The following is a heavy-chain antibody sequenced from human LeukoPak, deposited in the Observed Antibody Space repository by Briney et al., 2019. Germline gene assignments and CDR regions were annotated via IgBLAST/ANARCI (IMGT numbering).Heavy chain of an antibody. CDR1: GFTVSSNY. V-gene: IGHV3-53*01. D-gene: IGHD6-13*01. Sequence: GGSLRLSCAASGFTVSSNYMSWVRQAPGKGLEWVSVIYSDGSTYYADSVKGRFTISRDNAKNSLYLQMNSLRAEDTAVYYCARGGAAAGASYWYFDLWGRGTLVTVSS. CDR3: ARGGAAAGASYWYFDL. J-gene: IGHJ2*01. CDR2: IYSDGST.